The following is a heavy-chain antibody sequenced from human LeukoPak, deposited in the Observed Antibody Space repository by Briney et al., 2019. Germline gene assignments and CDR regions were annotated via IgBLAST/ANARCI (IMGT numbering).Heavy chain of an antibody. J-gene: IGHJ5*02. CDR2: ISGSGGGT. CDR1: GFTFSSCA. V-gene: IGHV3-23*01. Sequence: GASLRLSCAASGFTFSSCAMSWVRQAPGKGLEWVAAISGSGGGTYYADSVKGRFTISRDNSKNTLYLQMNSLRAEDTAVYYCAKCQDWFDPWGQGTLVTVSS. CDR3: AKCQDWFDP.